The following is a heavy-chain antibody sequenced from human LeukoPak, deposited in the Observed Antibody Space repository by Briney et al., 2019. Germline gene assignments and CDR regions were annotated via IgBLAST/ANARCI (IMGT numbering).Heavy chain of an antibody. Sequence: PGGSLRLSCAASGFTFSSYEMNWVRQAPGKGLGWVANINQDGRETYYVDSVKGRFTISRDNAQSSLYLQMNSLRAEDTAVYYCARGILYSSSWGQGTLVTVSS. D-gene: IGHD6-13*01. CDR3: ARGILYSSS. V-gene: IGHV3-7*01. J-gene: IGHJ4*02. CDR2: INQDGRET. CDR1: GFTFSSYE.